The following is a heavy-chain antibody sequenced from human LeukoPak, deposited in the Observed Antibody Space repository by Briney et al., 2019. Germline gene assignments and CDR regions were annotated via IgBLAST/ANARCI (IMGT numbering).Heavy chain of an antibody. Sequence: KPSETLSLTCTVSGGSISSYYWSWIRQPAGKGLEWIGRIYTSGSTNYNPSLKSRVTMSVDTSKNQFSLKLSSVTAADTAVYYWAREEVVPAVYNWFDPWGQGTLVTVSS. CDR2: IYTSGST. J-gene: IGHJ5*02. CDR3: AREEVVPAVYNWFDP. CDR1: GGSISSYY. V-gene: IGHV4-4*07. D-gene: IGHD2-2*01.